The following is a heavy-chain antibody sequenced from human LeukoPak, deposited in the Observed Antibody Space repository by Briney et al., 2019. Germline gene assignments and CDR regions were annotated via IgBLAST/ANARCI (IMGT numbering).Heavy chain of an antibody. CDR2: IIPIFGTA. D-gene: IGHD3-3*01. J-gene: IGHJ5*02. CDR3: ARGPPAYTIFGPFDP. CDR1: GGTFSSYA. V-gene: IGHV1-69*05. Sequence: GSSVKVSCKASGGTFSSYAFSWVRQAPGQGLEWMGGIIPIFGTANYAQKFQGRVTITTDESTSTAYMELSSLRSEDTAVYYCARGPPAYTIFGPFDPWGQGTLVTVSS.